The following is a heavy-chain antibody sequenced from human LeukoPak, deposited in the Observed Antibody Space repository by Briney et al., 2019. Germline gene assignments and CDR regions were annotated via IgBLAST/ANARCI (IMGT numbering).Heavy chain of an antibody. J-gene: IGHJ3*01. V-gene: IGHV5-51*01. CDR2: IYPDDSET. CDR3: ARSQDSSSDAFDV. D-gene: IGHD6-13*01. Sequence: GESLKISCKGSGYTFTNYWIGWGRQMPGKGLEWMGIIYPDDSETAFSPPFQGQVTISADKSINTAFLQWSSLKASDTAMYYCARSQDSSSDAFDVWGQGIMVTVSS. CDR1: GYTFTNYW.